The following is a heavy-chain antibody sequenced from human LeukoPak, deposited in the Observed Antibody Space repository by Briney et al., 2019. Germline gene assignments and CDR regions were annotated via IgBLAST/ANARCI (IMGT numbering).Heavy chain of an antibody. J-gene: IGHJ4*02. CDR1: GFAFSSYS. CDR3: ARHFYDTSDYSIDY. CDR2: ISSSSSYI. Sequence: GGSLRLSCAASGFAFSSYSMNWVRQAPGKGLEWVSSISSSSSYIYYADSVKGRFTISRDNAKNSLCLQMNSLRAEDTAVYYCARHFYDTSDYSIDYWGQGTLVTVSS. D-gene: IGHD3-22*01. V-gene: IGHV3-21*01.